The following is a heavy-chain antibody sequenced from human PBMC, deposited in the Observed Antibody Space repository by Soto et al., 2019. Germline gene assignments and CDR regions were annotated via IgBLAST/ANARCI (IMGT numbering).Heavy chain of an antibody. CDR1: GYTFTGYY. V-gene: IGHV1-2*02. D-gene: IGHD1-26*01. Sequence: ASVKVSCKASGYTFTGYYMHWVRQAPGQGLEWMGWINPNSGGTNYAQKFQGRVTMTRDTSISTAYMELSRLRSDDTAVYYCAQSGPVYSGSYYIRHFHYGMDVWGQGPTVTVSS. CDR2: INPNSGGT. CDR3: AQSGPVYSGSYYIRHFHYGMDV. J-gene: IGHJ6*02.